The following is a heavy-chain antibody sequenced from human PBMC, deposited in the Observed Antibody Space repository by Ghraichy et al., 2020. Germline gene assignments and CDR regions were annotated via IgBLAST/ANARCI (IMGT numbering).Heavy chain of an antibody. CDR1: GGSVTNGVYY. Sequence: ETLSLTCTVSGGSVTNGVYYWSWIRQPPGKGLEWIGYVYYTGFANYRSSLKSRATITMDTSKNQLSLNLRSVTAADTALYYCARQNSLEGAVGVWGQGTMVTVSS. CDR2: VYYTGFA. J-gene: IGHJ3*01. CDR3: ARQNSLEGAVGV. V-gene: IGHV4-61*08. D-gene: IGHD1-26*01.